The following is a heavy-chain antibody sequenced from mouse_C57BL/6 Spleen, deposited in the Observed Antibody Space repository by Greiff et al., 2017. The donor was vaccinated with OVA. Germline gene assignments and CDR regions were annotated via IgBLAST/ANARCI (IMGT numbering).Heavy chain of an antibody. CDR2: IRGKSSTYAT. CDR3: VREGVGFAY. V-gene: IGHV10-3*01. Sequence: EVMLVESGGGLVQPKGSLNLSCAASGFTFNTYAMHWVRPAPGKGLELVARIRGKSSTYATYSADSVKDRFTISRDDSQSMLYLQMNNLKTEDTAMYYGVREGVGFAYWGQGTLVTVSA. J-gene: IGHJ3*01. CDR1: GFTFNTYA.